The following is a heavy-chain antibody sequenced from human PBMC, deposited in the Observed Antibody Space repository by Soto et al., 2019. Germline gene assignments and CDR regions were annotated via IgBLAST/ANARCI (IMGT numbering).Heavy chain of an antibody. V-gene: IGHV4-30-2*01. J-gene: IGHJ6*02. CDR2: IYHSGST. CDR1: GDSISRGGYS. CDR3: ARVAAVGGMDV. D-gene: IGHD2-15*01. Sequence: PSETLSLTCAVSGDSISRGGYSWSWIRQPPGKGLEWIGYIYHSGSTYYSPSLKSRVTISVDRSKNQFSLKLSSVTAADTAVYYCARVAAVGGMDVWGQGTTVTVSS.